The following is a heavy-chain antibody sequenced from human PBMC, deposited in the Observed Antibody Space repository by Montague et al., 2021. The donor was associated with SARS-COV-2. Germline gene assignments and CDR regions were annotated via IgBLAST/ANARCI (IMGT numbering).Heavy chain of an antibody. Sequence: SETLSLTCTVSGGSITNYYWTWIRQPPGKGLEWIGHIYSRWSTHLSPSFKGPGTMSIDASKNQFSLKLNAVTAADTAVFFCAREMGDDRISYHPRGWFDAWGQGTLVTVSS. D-gene: IGHD3-22*01. CDR3: AREMGDDRISYHPRGWFDA. CDR1: GGSITNYY. CDR2: IYSRWST. V-gene: IGHV4-59*01. J-gene: IGHJ5*02.